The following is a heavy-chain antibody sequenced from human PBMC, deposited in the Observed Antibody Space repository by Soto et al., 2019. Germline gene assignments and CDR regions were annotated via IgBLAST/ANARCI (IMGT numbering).Heavy chain of an antibody. J-gene: IGHJ5*02. CDR2: IYYSGST. V-gene: IGHV4-31*03. D-gene: IGHD3-22*01. Sequence: QVQLQESGPGLVKPSQTLSLTCTVSGGSISSGGYYWSWIRQHPGKGLEWIGYIYYSGSTYYNPSVKSRVTISEDTSKTQFSLRLSSVTAADTAVYYCAREAVDDSSGYYSNWFDPWGQGTLVTVSS. CDR3: AREAVDDSSGYYSNWFDP. CDR1: GGSISSGGYY.